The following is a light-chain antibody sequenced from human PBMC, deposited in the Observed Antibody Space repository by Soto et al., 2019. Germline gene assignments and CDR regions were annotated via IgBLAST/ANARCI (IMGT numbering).Light chain of an antibody. CDR3: QQRSNWLPIT. CDR1: QSVSSY. V-gene: IGKV3-11*01. Sequence: ILLTHSPSTLSLSPLERATLSCRSSQSVSSYLAWYQQKPGQAPRLLIYDASNRATGIPARFSGSGSGTDFTLTISSLEPEDFAVYYCQQRSNWLPITFGQGTRLEIK. J-gene: IGKJ5*01. CDR2: DAS.